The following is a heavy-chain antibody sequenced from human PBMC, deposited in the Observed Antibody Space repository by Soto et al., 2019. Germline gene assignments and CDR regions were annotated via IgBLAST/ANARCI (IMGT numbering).Heavy chain of an antibody. V-gene: IGHV4-59*01. Sequence: SETLSLTCPVSGGSISSYYWSWIRQPPGKGLEWIGCIYYSGSSNYNPSLKSRVTISVDTSKNQFSLKLSSVTAADTAVYYCARWLRPYYFDYWGQGTLVTVSS. CDR2: IYYSGSS. CDR3: ARWLRPYYFDY. CDR1: GGSISSYY. J-gene: IGHJ4*02. D-gene: IGHD5-12*01.